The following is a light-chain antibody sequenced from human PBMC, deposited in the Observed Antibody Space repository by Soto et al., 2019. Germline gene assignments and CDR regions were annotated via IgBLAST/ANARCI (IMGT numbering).Light chain of an antibody. V-gene: IGLV2-23*02. Sequence: QSALTQPASVSGSPGQSITISCTGTSNDVGKYNLISWFRQHPGKAPKLMIYDVSKRPSGVYNRFSGSKSDNTASLTIPGLQAEDEADYYCCSYAGSSPWVFGAGTKLTVL. J-gene: IGLJ3*02. CDR1: SNDVGKYNL. CDR2: DVS. CDR3: CSYAGSSPWV.